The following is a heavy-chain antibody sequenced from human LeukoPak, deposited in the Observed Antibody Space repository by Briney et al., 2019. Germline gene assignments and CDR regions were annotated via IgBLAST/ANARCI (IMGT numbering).Heavy chain of an antibody. J-gene: IGHJ4*02. CDR1: GFTFSSYA. Sequence: GGSLRLSGAASGFTFSSYAMSWVRQAPGKGLEWVSAISGSGGSTYYADSVKGRFTISRDNSKNTLYLQMNSLRAEDTAVYYCAKDQDILTAPGRDYWGQGTLVTVSS. CDR2: ISGSGGST. V-gene: IGHV3-23*01. D-gene: IGHD3-9*01. CDR3: AKDQDILTAPGRDY.